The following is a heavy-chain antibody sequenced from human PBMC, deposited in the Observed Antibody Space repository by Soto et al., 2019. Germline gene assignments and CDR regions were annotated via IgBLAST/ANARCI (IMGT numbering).Heavy chain of an antibody. Sequence: EVQLLESGGGLVQPGGSLRLSCAASGFTFSSFAMSWVRQAPGKGLEWVSGITGDGGSTYYADSVKGRFTISRDNSDRTLYMQMNSLSVEDTAVYYCVKKAVGVRPPIAWGQGTLVTVSS. V-gene: IGHV3-23*01. CDR1: GFTFSSFA. CDR3: VKKAVGVRPPIA. CDR2: ITGDGGST. D-gene: IGHD2-2*01. J-gene: IGHJ5*02.